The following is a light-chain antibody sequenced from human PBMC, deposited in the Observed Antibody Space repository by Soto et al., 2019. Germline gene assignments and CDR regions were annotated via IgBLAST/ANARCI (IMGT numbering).Light chain of an antibody. V-gene: IGLV2-11*01. Sequence: HSALTQPRSVSGSPGQSVTISCTGTSSDVGGYNYVSWYQQHPGKAPKLMIYDVSKRPSGVPDRFSGSKSGNTASLTISGLQAEDEADYYCRSYAGSYVFGTGTKLTVL. CDR2: DVS. CDR1: SSDVGGYNY. J-gene: IGLJ1*01. CDR3: RSYAGSYV.